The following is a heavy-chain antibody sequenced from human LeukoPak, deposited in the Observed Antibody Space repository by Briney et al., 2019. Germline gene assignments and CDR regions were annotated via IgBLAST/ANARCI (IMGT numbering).Heavy chain of an antibody. Sequence: GGSLRLSCAASGSTFSSYAMSWVRQAPGEGLEWVSAISGSGGSTYYADSVKGRFTISRDNSKNTLYLQMNSLRAEDTAVYYCAKEGVGRYCSGGSCFETNWFDPWGQGTLVTVSS. CDR1: GSTFSSYA. CDR3: AKEGVGRYCSGGSCFETNWFDP. V-gene: IGHV3-23*01. J-gene: IGHJ5*02. CDR2: ISGSGGST. D-gene: IGHD2-15*01.